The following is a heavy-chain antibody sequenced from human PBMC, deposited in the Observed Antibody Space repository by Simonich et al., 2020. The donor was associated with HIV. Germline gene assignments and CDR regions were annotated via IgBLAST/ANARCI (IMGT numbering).Heavy chain of an antibody. Sequence: QVQLLQSGAGVKKPGPSVKVSSKASGYTLTSYYMHWVRQAPGQGLEWMGIINPSGGSTSYAQKFQGRVTMTRDTSTSTVYMELSSLRSEDTAVYYCAVAVAGALGYWGQGTLVTVSS. J-gene: IGHJ4*02. CDR1: GYTLTSYY. CDR2: INPSGGST. D-gene: IGHD6-19*01. V-gene: IGHV1-46*01. CDR3: AVAVAGALGY.